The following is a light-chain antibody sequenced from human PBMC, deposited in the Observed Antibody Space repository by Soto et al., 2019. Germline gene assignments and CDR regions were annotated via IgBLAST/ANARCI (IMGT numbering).Light chain of an antibody. J-gene: IGKJ1*01. CDR1: QSVSSTY. Sequence: EIVLTQSPDTLSLFPGERATLSCRASQSVSSTYLAWYQQKPGQAPRPLISAASSRATGTPDRFSGSGSGTDFTLPISRLEPEDFAVYYCQQYGSSRWTFGQGTKVDIK. CDR3: QQYGSSRWT. V-gene: IGKV3-20*01. CDR2: AAS.